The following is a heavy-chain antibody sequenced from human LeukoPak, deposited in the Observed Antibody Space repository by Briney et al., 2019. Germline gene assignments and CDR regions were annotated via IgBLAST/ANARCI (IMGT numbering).Heavy chain of an antibody. Sequence: GASVRVSCKASGYTFTGYYIHWVRQAPGQGLEWMGWISAYNGNTNYAQKLQGRVTMTTDTSTSTAYMELRSLRSDDTALYYCANFSPTTVTFDYWGQGTLVTVSS. V-gene: IGHV1-18*04. J-gene: IGHJ4*02. CDR1: GYTFTGYY. CDR3: ANFSPTTVTFDY. CDR2: ISAYNGNT. D-gene: IGHD1-1*01.